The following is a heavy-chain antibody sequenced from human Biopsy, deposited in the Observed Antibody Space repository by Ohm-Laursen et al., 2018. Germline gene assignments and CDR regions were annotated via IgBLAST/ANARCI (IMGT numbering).Heavy chain of an antibody. CDR1: GGSFSGYY. Sequence: TLSLTCAVYGGSFSGYYWSWIRQPPGKGLEWIGEINQRGSTNYNPSLKSRVTISVDTSKNQFSLKLRSVTAADTAVYYCARAVDYYDPYYYYGLDVWGQGTTVTVSS. CDR2: INQRGST. V-gene: IGHV4-34*01. CDR3: ARAVDYYDPYYYYGLDV. J-gene: IGHJ6*02. D-gene: IGHD3-16*01.